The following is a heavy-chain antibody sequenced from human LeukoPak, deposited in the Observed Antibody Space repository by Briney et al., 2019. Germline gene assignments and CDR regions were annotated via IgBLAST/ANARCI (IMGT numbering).Heavy chain of an antibody. CDR3: ARGFAFLDTAMVTTPLFDY. J-gene: IGHJ4*02. V-gene: IGHV1-8*01. CDR1: GYTFTSYD. Sequence: GASVKVSCKASGYTFTSYDISWVRQATGQGLEWMGWMNPNSGNTGYAQKFQGRVTMTRNTSISTAYMELSSLRSEDTAVYYCARGFAFLDTAMVTTPLFDYWGQGTLVTVSS. D-gene: IGHD5-18*01. CDR2: MNPNSGNT.